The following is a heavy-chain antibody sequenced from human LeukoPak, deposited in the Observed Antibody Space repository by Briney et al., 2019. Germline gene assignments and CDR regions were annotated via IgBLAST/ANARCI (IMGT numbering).Heavy chain of an antibody. V-gene: IGHV1-69*06. D-gene: IGHD3-10*01. CDR3: ARLGPEYFGSAKFDP. J-gene: IGHJ5*02. CDR1: GGTFSSYA. CDR2: IIPIFGST. Sequence: GASVKVSCKASGGTFSSYAISWVRQAPGQGLEWMGGIIPIFGSTNYAQNFQGRVTITADKSTNTAYMELSSLRSEDTAVYFCARLGPEYFGSAKFDPWGQGTLVTVSS.